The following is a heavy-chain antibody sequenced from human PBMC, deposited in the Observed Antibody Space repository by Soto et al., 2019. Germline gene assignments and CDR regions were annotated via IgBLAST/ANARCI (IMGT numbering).Heavy chain of an antibody. V-gene: IGHV1-18*01. Sequence: ASVKVSCKASGYTFTSYGISWVRQAPGQGLEWMGWISAYNGNTNYAQELQGRVTMTTDTSTSTAYMELSSLRSEDTAVYYCARSIVVVTALDYWGQGTLVTVSS. CDR2: ISAYNGNT. CDR1: GYTFTSYG. D-gene: IGHD2-21*02. CDR3: ARSIVVVTALDY. J-gene: IGHJ4*02.